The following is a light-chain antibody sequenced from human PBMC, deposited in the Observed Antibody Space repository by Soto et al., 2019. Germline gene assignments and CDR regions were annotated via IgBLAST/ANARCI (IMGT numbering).Light chain of an antibody. CDR2: AAS. CDR3: QQLNSYLYT. J-gene: IGKJ2*01. V-gene: IGKV1-9*01. Sequence: DIQLTQSPSFLSASVGDRVTITCRASQGISSYLAWYQQKPGKAPKLLFYAASTLQSGVPSRFSGSGSGTEFTLTISSLQPEDFATYYCQQLNSYLYTFGQGTKLEIK. CDR1: QGISSY.